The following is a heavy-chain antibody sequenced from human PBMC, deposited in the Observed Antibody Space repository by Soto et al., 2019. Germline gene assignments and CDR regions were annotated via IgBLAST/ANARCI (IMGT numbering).Heavy chain of an antibody. CDR3: ARLDGSGSYYTNQGDAFDI. D-gene: IGHD3-10*01. CDR1: GYSFTSYW. V-gene: IGHV5-51*01. CDR2: IYPGDSDT. Sequence: GESLKISCKGSGYSFTSYWIGWVRQMPGKGLEWMGIIYPGDSDTRYSPSFQGQVTISADKSISTAYLQWSSLKASDTAMYYCARLDGSGSYYTNQGDAFDIWGQGTMVTVSS. J-gene: IGHJ3*02.